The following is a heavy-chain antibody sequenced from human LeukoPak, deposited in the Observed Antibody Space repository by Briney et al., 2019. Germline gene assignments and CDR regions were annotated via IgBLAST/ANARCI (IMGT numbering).Heavy chain of an antibody. Sequence: GGSLRLSRAASGFTFSSYGMHWVRQAPGKGLEWVAFIRYDGSNKYYADSVKGRFTISRDNSKNTLYLQMNSLRAEDTAVYYCAKDGPGYYYDSSGYSDWGQGTLVTVSS. CDR2: IRYDGSNK. D-gene: IGHD3-22*01. CDR3: AKDGPGYYYDSSGYSD. J-gene: IGHJ4*02. CDR1: GFTFSSYG. V-gene: IGHV3-30*02.